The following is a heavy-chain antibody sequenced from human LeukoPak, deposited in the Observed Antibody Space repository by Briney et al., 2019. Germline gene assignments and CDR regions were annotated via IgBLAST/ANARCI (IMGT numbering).Heavy chain of an antibody. D-gene: IGHD4-17*01. CDR3: ARASVTTWDWFDP. J-gene: IGHJ5*02. CDR1: GGSISSHY. V-gene: IGHV4-59*11. Sequence: SETLSLTCTVSGGSISSHYWSWIRQPPGKGLEWIGYIYYSGSTNYNPSLKSRVTISVDTSKNQFSLKLSSVTAADTAVYYCARASVTTWDWFDPWGQGTLVTVSS. CDR2: IYYSGST.